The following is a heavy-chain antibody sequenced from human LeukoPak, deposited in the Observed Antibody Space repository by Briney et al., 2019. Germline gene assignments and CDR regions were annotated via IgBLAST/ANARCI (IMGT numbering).Heavy chain of an antibody. CDR2: ISTSGGST. CDR1: GFTFSSYA. V-gene: IGHV3-23*01. CDR3: AKRIAVAGPYFDY. J-gene: IGHJ4*02. Sequence: GGSLRLSCAASGFTFSSYAMSWVRQGPGKGLEWVSAISTSGGSTYYADSVKGRFTISRDNSKNTLYPQMNSLRAEDTAVYYCAKRIAVAGPYFDYWGQGTLVTVSS. D-gene: IGHD6-19*01.